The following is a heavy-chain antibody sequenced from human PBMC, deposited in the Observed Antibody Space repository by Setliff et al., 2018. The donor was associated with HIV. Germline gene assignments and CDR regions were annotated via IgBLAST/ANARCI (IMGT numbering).Heavy chain of an antibody. CDR2: IYTSGGT. V-gene: IGHV4-61*09. CDR1: GGSIISGSYY. D-gene: IGHD3-3*01. CDR3: ARTSEYDFGLTKYLDY. J-gene: IGHJ4*02. Sequence: PSETLSLTCSVSGGSIISGSYYWSWIRQPAGKGLEWIGHIYTSGGTNYNPSLKSRVTISVDTSKNQFSLKLSSVTAADTAVYYCARTSEYDFGLTKYLDYWGQGTLVTVSS.